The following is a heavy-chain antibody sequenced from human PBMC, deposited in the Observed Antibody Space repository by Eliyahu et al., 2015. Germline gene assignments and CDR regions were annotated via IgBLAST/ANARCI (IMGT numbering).Heavy chain of an antibody. CDR2: ISWDGGST. D-gene: IGHD5-24*01. V-gene: IGHV3-43D*04. J-gene: IGHJ3*02. CDR1: GFPFDXXA. CDR3: AKDIQMATISPPLLGAFDI. Sequence: EVQLVESGGVVVQPGGSLRLSCAASGFPFDXXAXXWVRQAPGKGLEWVSLISWDGGSTYYADSVKGRFTISRDNSKNSLYLQMNSLRAEDTALYYCAKDIQMATISPPLLGAFDIWGQGTMVTVSS.